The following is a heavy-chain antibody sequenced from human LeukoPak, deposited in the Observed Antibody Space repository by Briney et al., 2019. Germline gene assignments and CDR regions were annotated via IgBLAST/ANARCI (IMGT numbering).Heavy chain of an antibody. Sequence: PGGSLRLSCAASGLTFSSYSMNWVRQAPGKGLEWVSYISSSSSIISYADSVKGRVTISRDNAKNSLYLQMNSLRDEDTAVYYCARTVIAVAANWFDPWGQGTLVTVSS. CDR1: GLTFSSYS. J-gene: IGHJ5*02. CDR3: ARTVIAVAANWFDP. D-gene: IGHD6-19*01. V-gene: IGHV3-48*02. CDR2: ISSSSSII.